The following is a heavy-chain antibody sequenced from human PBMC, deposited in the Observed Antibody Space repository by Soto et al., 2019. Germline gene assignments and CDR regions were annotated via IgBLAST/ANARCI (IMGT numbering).Heavy chain of an antibody. CDR3: ATEGKYESAHDY. V-gene: IGHV3-33*01. J-gene: IGHJ4*02. CDR2: LWYDGTNE. CDR1: GFTFSTYV. D-gene: IGHD3-3*01. Sequence: QVQLVESGGGVVQPGRSLRLSCAASGFTFSTYVMHWVRQAPGKGLEWVAVLWYDGTNENYAGSVKGRFTISRDNSKNTHYLQMNSLRVEDTAVYYCATEGKYESAHDYWGQGTLVTVSS.